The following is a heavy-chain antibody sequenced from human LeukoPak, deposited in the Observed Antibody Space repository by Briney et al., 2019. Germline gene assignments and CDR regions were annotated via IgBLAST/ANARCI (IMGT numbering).Heavy chain of an antibody. Sequence: ASVKVSCKASGYTFTSYGISWVRQAPGQGLEWMGWISAYNGNTNYAQKLQGRVTMTTDTSTSTAYMELRSLRSDDTAGYYCARGMPYYYDSSGYSSFDYWGQGTLVTVSS. J-gene: IGHJ4*02. CDR1: GYTFTSYG. CDR2: ISAYNGNT. CDR3: ARGMPYYYDSSGYSSFDY. D-gene: IGHD3-22*01. V-gene: IGHV1-18*01.